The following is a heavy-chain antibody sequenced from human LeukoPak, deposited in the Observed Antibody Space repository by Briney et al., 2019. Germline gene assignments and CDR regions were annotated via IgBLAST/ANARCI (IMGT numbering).Heavy chain of an antibody. CDR1: GGSISRCY. V-gene: IGHV4-59*08. CDR2: IYYSGST. J-gene: IGHJ4*02. Sequence: SETLSLTCTVSGGSISRCYWSWIRQPPGKGLEWIGYIYYSGSTNYNPSLKSRVTISVDTSKNQFSLKLSSVTAADTAVYYCARRAFSSGYYYFDYWGQGTLVTVSS. CDR3: ARRAFSSGYYYFDY. D-gene: IGHD3-22*01.